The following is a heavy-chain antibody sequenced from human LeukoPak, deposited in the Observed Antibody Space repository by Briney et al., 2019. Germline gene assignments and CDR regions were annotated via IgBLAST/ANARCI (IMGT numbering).Heavy chain of an antibody. CDR3: TRGDPLIVMVRRRGPPEY. Sequence: GASVKVSCKTSGYTFTGYYMHWVRQAPGQGPEWMGWMKPNSGGTNYAQKFQGRVTMTRDTSSNTAYMELSNLRSDDTAVYYCTRGDPLIVMVRRRGPPEYWGQGTLVTVSS. D-gene: IGHD3-16*01. CDR2: MKPNSGGT. CDR1: GYTFTGYY. J-gene: IGHJ4*02. V-gene: IGHV1-2*02.